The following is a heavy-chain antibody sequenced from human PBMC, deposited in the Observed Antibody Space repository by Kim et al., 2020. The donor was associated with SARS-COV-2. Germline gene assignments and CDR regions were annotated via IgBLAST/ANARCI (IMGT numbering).Heavy chain of an antibody. D-gene: IGHD2-2*01. CDR2: IWYDGSNK. CDR3: ARETSNYLLSGRDDYYGMDV. Sequence: GGSLRLSCAASGFTFNNYGMHWVRQAPGKGLEWVAVIWYDGSNKYYADSVKGRFTISRDNSKNTLYLQMDSLRAEDTAVYYCARETSNYLLSGRDDYYGMDVWGQGTTVTVSS. CDR1: GFTFNNYG. V-gene: IGHV3-33*01. J-gene: IGHJ6*02.